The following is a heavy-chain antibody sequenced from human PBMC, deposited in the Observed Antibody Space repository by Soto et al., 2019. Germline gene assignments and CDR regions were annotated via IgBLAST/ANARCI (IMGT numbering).Heavy chain of an antibody. V-gene: IGHV4-34*01. CDR2: INHSGST. Sequence: SETLSLTCAVYGVSFSGYYWSWIRQPPGKGLEWIGEINHSGSTNYNPSLKSRVTISVDTSKNQFSLKLSSVTAADTAVYYCARGRGWYYYGSGSYDYWGQGTLVTVSS. J-gene: IGHJ4*02. D-gene: IGHD3-10*01. CDR3: ARGRGWYYYGSGSYDY. CDR1: GVSFSGYY.